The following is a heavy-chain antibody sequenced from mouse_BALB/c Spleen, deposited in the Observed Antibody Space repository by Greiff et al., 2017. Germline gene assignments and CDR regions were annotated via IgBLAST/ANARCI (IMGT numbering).Heavy chain of an antibody. CDR2: INPGSGGT. CDR1: GYSFTNYL. V-gene: IGHV1-54*01. D-gene: IGHD1-2*01. Sequence: QVQLQQSGAELVRPGTSVKVSCKASGYSFTNYLIEWVKQRPGQGLEWIGVINPGSGGTNYNEKFKGKATLTEDKSSSTAYMQLSSLTSDDSAVYFCARLTTARGYYYAMDYWGQGTSVTVSS. CDR3: ARLTTARGYYYAMDY. J-gene: IGHJ4*01.